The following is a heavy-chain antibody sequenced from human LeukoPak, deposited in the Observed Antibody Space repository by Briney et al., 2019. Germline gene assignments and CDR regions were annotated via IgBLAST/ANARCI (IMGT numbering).Heavy chain of an antibody. D-gene: IGHD1-26*01. CDR2: ISGSGGST. CDR3: ARDGSYGNFDY. Sequence: GGSLRLSCAASGFTFSSYGMSWVRQAPGKGLEWVSAISGSGGSTYYADSVKGRFTISRDNSKNTLYLQMNSLRAEDTAVYYCARDGSYGNFDYWGQGTLVTVSS. J-gene: IGHJ4*02. CDR1: GFTFSSYG. V-gene: IGHV3-23*01.